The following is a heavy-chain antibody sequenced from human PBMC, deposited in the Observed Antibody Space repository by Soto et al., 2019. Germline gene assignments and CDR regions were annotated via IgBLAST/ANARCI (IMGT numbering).Heavy chain of an antibody. V-gene: IGHV1-18*04. D-gene: IGHD6-19*01. CDR3: ARASDGYRSGWYVGYFDY. J-gene: IGHJ4*02. CDR1: GYTFTSYC. CDR2: IRAYNGYT. Sequence: ASVDVSCKSSGYTFTSYCIIGGRETPGQGLEWMGWIRAYNGYTNYAQKFQGRVTVTTDTSTSTAYMELRSLISDDTAVYYCARASDGYRSGWYVGYFDYWGQGTLVTVSS.